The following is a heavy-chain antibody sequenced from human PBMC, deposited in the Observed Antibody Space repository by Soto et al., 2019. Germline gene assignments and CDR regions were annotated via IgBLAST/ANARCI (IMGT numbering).Heavy chain of an antibody. CDR3: ARGVTNPYYDFWSGNPLSGWFDP. CDR2: INHSGST. D-gene: IGHD3-3*01. CDR1: GGSFSGYY. V-gene: IGHV4-34*01. Sequence: SETLSLTCAVYGGSFSGYYWSWIRQPPGKGLEWIGEINHSGSTNYNPSLKSRVTISVDTSKNQFSLKLSSVTAADTAVYYCARGVTNPYYDFWSGNPLSGWFDPWGQGTLVTVSS. J-gene: IGHJ5*02.